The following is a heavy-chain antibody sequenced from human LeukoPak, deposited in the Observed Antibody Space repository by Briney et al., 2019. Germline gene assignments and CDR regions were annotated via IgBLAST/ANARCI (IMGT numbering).Heavy chain of an antibody. CDR2: IYYSGST. CDR3: ARDQCLGTRCYSAAY. CDR1: GGSISSYY. Sequence: PSETLSLTCTVSGGSISSYYWSWIRQARGKGLEWIGYIYYSGSTNYNPSLKSRVTISVDTSKNQFSLKLRSVTAADTAVYYCARDQCLGTRCYSAAYWGQGTLVTVSS. D-gene: IGHD2-2*01. V-gene: IGHV4-59*01. J-gene: IGHJ4*02.